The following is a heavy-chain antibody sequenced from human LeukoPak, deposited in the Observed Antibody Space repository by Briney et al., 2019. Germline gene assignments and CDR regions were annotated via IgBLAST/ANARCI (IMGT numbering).Heavy chain of an antibody. Sequence: PGGSLRHSCAASGFTFSSYEMNWVRQAPGKGLEWVSYISSSGSTIYYADSVKGRFTISRDNAKNSLYLQMNSLRAEDTAVYYCARESSSSYYWGQGTLVTVSS. CDR2: ISSSGSTI. D-gene: IGHD6-13*01. J-gene: IGHJ4*02. CDR1: GFTFSSYE. V-gene: IGHV3-48*03. CDR3: ARESSSSYY.